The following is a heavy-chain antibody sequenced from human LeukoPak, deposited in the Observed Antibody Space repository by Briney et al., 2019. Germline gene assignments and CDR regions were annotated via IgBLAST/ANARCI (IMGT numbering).Heavy chain of an antibody. D-gene: IGHD3-16*01. V-gene: IGHV3-48*01. CDR2: ISSSSSTI. Sequence: GGSLRLSCAASGFTFSSYSMNWVRQAPGKGLEWVSYISSSSSTIYYADSVKGRFTISRDNSKNTLYLQMNSLRAEDTAVYYCAKDTPGGIGLFDYWGQGTLVTVSS. CDR1: GFTFSSYS. J-gene: IGHJ4*02. CDR3: AKDTPGGIGLFDY.